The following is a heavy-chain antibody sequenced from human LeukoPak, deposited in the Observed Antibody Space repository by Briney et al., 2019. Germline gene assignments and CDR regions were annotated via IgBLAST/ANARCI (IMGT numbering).Heavy chain of an antibody. CDR2: ISRSGTET. CDR1: GFTFSNYG. Sequence: GGSLRLSCAGAGFTFSNYGMSWVRQAPGKGLEWVSVISRSGTETYHADSVRGRFTISRDNAKNTLYLQMNSLRAEDTAVYYCAKKSPDSSGNPAYDWGQGTLVTVSS. D-gene: IGHD4-23*01. CDR3: AKKSPDSSGNPAYD. J-gene: IGHJ4*02. V-gene: IGHV3-23*01.